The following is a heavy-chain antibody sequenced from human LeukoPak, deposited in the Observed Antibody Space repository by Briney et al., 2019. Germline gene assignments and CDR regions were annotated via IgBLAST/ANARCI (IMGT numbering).Heavy chain of an antibody. J-gene: IGHJ5*02. CDR2: MNPYSGNT. CDR3: ARAVVVPGSSGWNNWFDP. V-gene: IGHV1-8*03. D-gene: IGHD6-19*01. Sequence: GASVKVSCKASGYTFTGYYMHWVRQAPGQGLEWMGWMNPYSGNTGYAQKFQGRVTITRNTSISTAYMELSSLRSEDTAVYYCARAVVVPGSSGWNNWFDPWGQGTLVTVSS. CDR1: GYTFTGYY.